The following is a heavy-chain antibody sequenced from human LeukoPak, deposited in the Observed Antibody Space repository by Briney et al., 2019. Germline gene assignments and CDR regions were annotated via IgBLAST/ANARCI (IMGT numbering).Heavy chain of an antibody. Sequence: GGSLRLSCAASGFTFSSYTTNWVRQAPGKGLEWVSSISSSSSYIYSADSLKGRFTISRDNAKNSLFLQMNSLRAEDTAVYYCARVPSPGYSYGHPYYFDYWGQGTLVTVSS. CDR2: ISSSSSYI. CDR3: ARVPSPGYSYGHPYYFDY. D-gene: IGHD5-18*01. CDR1: GFTFSSYT. J-gene: IGHJ4*02. V-gene: IGHV3-21*01.